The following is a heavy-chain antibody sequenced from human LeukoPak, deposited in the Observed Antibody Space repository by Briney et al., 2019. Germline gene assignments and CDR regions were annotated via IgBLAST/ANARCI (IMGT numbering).Heavy chain of an antibody. J-gene: IGHJ4*02. D-gene: IGHD1-20*01. CDR3: ARDRMRGHITYIPRYYFDY. CDR1: GDSVSSNSAA. V-gene: IGHV6-1*01. Sequence: SQTLSLTCAISGDSVSSNSAAWNWIRQSPSRGLEWLGRTYYRSKWYNDYAVSVKSRITINPDTSKNQFSLQLNSVTPEDTAVYYCARDRMRGHITYIPRYYFDYWGQGTLVTVSS. CDR2: TYYRSKWYN.